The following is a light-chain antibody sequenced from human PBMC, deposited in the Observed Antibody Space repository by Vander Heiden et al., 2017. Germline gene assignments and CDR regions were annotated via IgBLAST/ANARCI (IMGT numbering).Light chain of an antibody. CDR2: GNT. Sequence: QSVLPQPPSVSAAPGQRTILACTGRSSNIGAGYVVHWYQQLPGTAPMLLIYGNTRRPSGVPDRFSGSTSGTSASLAITGLQADDEADYYCQSYDSSLRVVFGGGTKLTVL. CDR1: SSNIGAGYV. V-gene: IGLV1-40*01. CDR3: QSYDSSLRVV. J-gene: IGLJ2*01.